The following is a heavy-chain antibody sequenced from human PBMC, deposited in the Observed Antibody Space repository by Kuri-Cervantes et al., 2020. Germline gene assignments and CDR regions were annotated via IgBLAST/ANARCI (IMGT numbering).Heavy chain of an antibody. J-gene: IGHJ6*03. CDR1: GFTFSDYY. CDR3: ARDLDRELFDYMDV. Sequence: GGSLRLSCAASGFTFSDYYMSWIRQAPGKGLEWVSYISSSGSTIYYADSVKGRFTISRDNAKNSLYLQMNSLRAEDTAVYYCARDLDRELFDYMDVWGKGTTVTVSS. V-gene: IGHV3-11*04. CDR2: ISSSGSTI. D-gene: IGHD3-10*01.